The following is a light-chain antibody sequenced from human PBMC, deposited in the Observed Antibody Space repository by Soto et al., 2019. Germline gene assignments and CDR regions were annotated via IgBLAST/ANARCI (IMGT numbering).Light chain of an antibody. J-gene: IGLJ1*01. CDR3: GSYSSTDTPFV. CDR2: EVT. V-gene: IGLV2-14*01. Sequence: QSVLAQPSSVSGSPGQSITISCTGTSTDVGGYNYVPWYQHHSGKAPKLLIYEVTNRPSGISDRFSGSKSVNTASLTISGLQAEDESDYYCGSYSSTDTPFVFGTGTKVTVL. CDR1: STDVGGYNY.